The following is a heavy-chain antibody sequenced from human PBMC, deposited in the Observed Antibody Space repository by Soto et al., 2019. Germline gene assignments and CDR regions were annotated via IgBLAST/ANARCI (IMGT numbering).Heavy chain of an antibody. CDR1: GGSFSGYY. V-gene: IGHV4-34*01. D-gene: IGHD6-6*01. CDR3: ATDSSSSYF. CDR2: INHSGST. Sequence: SETLSLTCAVYGGSFSGYYWSWIRQPPGKGLEWIGEINHSGSTNYNPSLKSRVTISVDTSKNQFSLKLSSVTAADTAVYYCATDSSSSYFWSQGTLLTVSS. J-gene: IGHJ4*02.